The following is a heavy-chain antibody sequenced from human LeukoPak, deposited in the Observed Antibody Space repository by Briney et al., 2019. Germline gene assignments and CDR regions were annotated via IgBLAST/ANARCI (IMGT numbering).Heavy chain of an antibody. J-gene: IGHJ4*02. CDR1: GYRFTGYY. D-gene: IGHD4-11*01. Sequence: ASVTVSCKTSGYRFTGYYMHWVRQAPGQGLEWTGWINPKSGDPIYVQKFQGRVTLTRDTSIDTVYLELSSLKSDDTAVYYCARDPGHDTSNYGGLDFWGQGTLVTVSS. CDR3: ARDPGHDTSNYGGLDF. V-gene: IGHV1-2*02. CDR2: INPKSGDP.